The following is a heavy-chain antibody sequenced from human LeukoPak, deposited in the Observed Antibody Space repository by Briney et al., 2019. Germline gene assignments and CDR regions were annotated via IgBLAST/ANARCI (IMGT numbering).Heavy chain of an antibody. Sequence: SETLSLTCAVYGGSFSGYYWSWIRQPPGKGLEWIGEINHSGGTNYNPSLKSRVTISVDTPKNQFSLKLSSVTAADTAVYYCARVGYYDSSGYPPRGDRYAFDIWGQGTMVTVSS. CDR3: ARVGYYDSSGYPPRGDRYAFDI. V-gene: IGHV4-34*09. J-gene: IGHJ3*02. CDR1: GGSFSGYY. D-gene: IGHD3-22*01. CDR2: INHSGGT.